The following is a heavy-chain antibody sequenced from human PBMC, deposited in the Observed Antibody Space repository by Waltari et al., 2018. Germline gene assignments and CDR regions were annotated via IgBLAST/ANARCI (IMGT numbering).Heavy chain of an antibody. CDR2: IKQDGSEK. Sequence: EVQLVESGGGLVQPGGSLRLSCAASGFTFSSYWMSWVRQAPGKGLEWVANIKQDGSEKYYVDSVKGRFTISRDNAKSSLYLQMNSLRAEDTAVYYCARDTSMTTVTTFNYYYYMDVWGKGTTVTVSS. J-gene: IGHJ6*03. CDR3: ARDTSMTTVTTFNYYYYMDV. CDR1: GFTFSSYW. D-gene: IGHD4-4*01. V-gene: IGHV3-7*01.